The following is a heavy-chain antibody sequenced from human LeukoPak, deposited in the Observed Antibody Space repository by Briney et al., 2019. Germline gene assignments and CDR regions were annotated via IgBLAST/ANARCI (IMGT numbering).Heavy chain of an antibody. D-gene: IGHD6-13*01. Sequence: PGRSLRLSCAASGFSTDDYAMHWVRQAPGKGLEWVSGISWNSGTIAYADSVKGRFTISRDNAKNSLYLQMNSLRAEDTALYYCAKNLSGDSSSWYYFDSWGQGTLVTVSS. V-gene: IGHV3-9*02. CDR3: AKNLSGDSSSWYYFDS. J-gene: IGHJ4*02. CDR1: GFSTDDYA. CDR2: ISWNSGTI.